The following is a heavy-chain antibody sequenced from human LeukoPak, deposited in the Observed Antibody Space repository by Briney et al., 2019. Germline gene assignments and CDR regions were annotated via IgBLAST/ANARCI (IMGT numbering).Heavy chain of an antibody. CDR2: INLIFDTT. Sequence: SVKVSCKASGGSFSTYTFRWVRQAPGQGLEWMGKINLIFDTTNYAQKFQDRVTITADKSTSTDYVELRNLSSEDTAVFFCAKNVGVLEPSFFQSWGQGTLVTVSS. D-gene: IGHD1-1*01. J-gene: IGHJ5*02. CDR1: GGSFSTYT. CDR3: AKNVGVLEPSFFQS. V-gene: IGHV1-69*08.